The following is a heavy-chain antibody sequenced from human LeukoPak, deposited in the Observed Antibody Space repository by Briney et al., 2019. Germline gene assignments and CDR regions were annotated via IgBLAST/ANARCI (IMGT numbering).Heavy chain of an antibody. CDR3: ARFPRAGYWAQYWYFDL. J-gene: IGHJ2*01. D-gene: IGHD3-9*01. CDR2: ISSNGGST. CDR1: GFTFSSYE. Sequence: GSLRLSCAASGFTFSSYEMNWVRQAPGKGLEYVSAISSNGGSTYYANSVKGRFTISRDNSKNTLYLQMGSLRAEDMAVYYCARFPRAGYWAQYWYFDLWGRGTLVTVSS. V-gene: IGHV3-64*01.